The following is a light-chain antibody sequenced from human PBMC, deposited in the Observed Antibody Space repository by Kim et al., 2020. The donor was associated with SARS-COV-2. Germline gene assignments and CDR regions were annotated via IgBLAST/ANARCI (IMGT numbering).Light chain of an antibody. CDR3: QQNYMTPRT. CDR1: QSISSY. CDR2: AAS. J-gene: IGKJ1*01. V-gene: IGKV1-39*01. Sequence: DIQMTQSPSSLSASIGDGVTITCRASQSISSYLNWYQQKPGEAPKLLIYAASRLHSGVPSRFSGSGSRTDFTLTIRSLQSEDFATYFCQQNYMTPRTFGQGTKVEVK.